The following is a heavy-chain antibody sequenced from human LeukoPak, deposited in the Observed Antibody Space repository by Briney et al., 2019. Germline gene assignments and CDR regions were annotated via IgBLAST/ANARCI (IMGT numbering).Heavy chain of an antibody. D-gene: IGHD6-19*01. CDR3: ARAYSSGWYQSFDY. V-gene: IGHV1-2*02. J-gene: IGHJ4*02. CDR1: GYTFTGYY. CDR2: INPNSGGT. Sequence: ASVKVSCKASGYTFTGYYMHWVRQAPGQGLEWMGWINPNSGGTNYAQKFQGRITMTRDTSISTAYMELSRLRSDDTAVYYCARAYSSGWYQSFDYWGQGTLVTVSS.